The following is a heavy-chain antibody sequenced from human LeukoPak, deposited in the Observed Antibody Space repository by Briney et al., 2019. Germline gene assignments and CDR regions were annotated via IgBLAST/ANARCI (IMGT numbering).Heavy chain of an antibody. CDR3: AREGGSWAAYYFDY. CDR1: GFTFSSYA. Sequence: GRSLRLSCAASGFTFSSYAMHWVRQAPGKGLEWVAVISYDGSNKYYADSVKGRLTISRDNSKNTLYLQMNSLRAEDTAVYYCAREGGSWAAYYFDYWGQGTLVTVSS. J-gene: IGHJ4*02. V-gene: IGHV3-30-3*01. CDR2: ISYDGSNK. D-gene: IGHD1-26*01.